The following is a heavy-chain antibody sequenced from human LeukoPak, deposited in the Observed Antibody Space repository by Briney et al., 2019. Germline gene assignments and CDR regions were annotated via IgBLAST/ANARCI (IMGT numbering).Heavy chain of an antibody. CDR3: ARGHTAVTRHFDF. J-gene: IGHJ4*02. Sequence: GGSLRLSCAASGFTFSDYYMSWVRQAPGKGLEWVSIISSGSSAIFPADALKGRFTISRDDAKNLLYLDMNSLRAEDTAVYYCARGHTAVTRHFDFWGQGTLVTVSS. CDR2: ISSGSSAI. CDR1: GFTFSDYY. V-gene: IGHV3-69-1*01. D-gene: IGHD4-17*01.